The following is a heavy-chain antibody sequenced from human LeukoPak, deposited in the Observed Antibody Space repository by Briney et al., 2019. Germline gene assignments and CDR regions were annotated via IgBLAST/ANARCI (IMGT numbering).Heavy chain of an antibody. J-gene: IGHJ6*02. CDR2: INHSGST. CDR1: GGSFSGYY. V-gene: IGHV4-34*01. Sequence: PSETLSLTCAVYGGSFSGYYWSWIRQPPGKGLEWIGEINHSGSTNYNPSLKSRVTISVDTSKNQFSLKLSSVAAADTAVYYCARGRSSYSSSWYPPRSGGMDVWGQGTTVTVSS. CDR3: ARGRSSYSSSWYPPRSGGMDV. D-gene: IGHD6-13*01.